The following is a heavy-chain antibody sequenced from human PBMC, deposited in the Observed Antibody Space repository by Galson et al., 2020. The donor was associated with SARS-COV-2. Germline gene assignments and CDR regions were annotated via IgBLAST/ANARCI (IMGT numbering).Heavy chain of an antibody. CDR2: IRSKAYGGTT. Sequence: GGSLRLSCTASGFTFGDYAMSWFRQAPGKGLEWVGFIRSKAYGGTTEYAASVKGRFTISRDDSKSIAYLQMNSLKTEDTAVYYCTRDKYSYCSSTSCYDMGSRWGQGTLVTVSS. CDR1: GFTFGDYA. D-gene: IGHD2-2*01. J-gene: IGHJ4*02. CDR3: TRDKYSYCSSTSCYDMGSR. V-gene: IGHV3-49*03.